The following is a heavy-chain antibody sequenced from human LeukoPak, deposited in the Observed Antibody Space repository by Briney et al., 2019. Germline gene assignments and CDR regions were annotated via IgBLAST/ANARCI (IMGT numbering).Heavy chain of an antibody. CDR2: ISDSSSYI. J-gene: IGHJ4*02. V-gene: IGHV3-21*01. Sequence: GGSLRLSCAASGFSFSSYTMSWVRQAPGKGLEWVSSISDSSSYIYNADSVKGRFTIASDNAKNSMYLQMNSLRAEDTAVYYCAREGSGSHYTVVLDYWGQGTLVTVSS. D-gene: IGHD3-10*01. CDR3: AREGSGSHYTVVLDY. CDR1: GFSFSSYT.